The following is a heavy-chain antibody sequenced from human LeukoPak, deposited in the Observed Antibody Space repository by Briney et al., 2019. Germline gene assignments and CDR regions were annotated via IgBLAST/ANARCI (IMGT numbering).Heavy chain of an antibody. V-gene: IGHV4-38-2*01. J-gene: IGHJ4*02. Sequence: SETVSLTCAGSGYSISSGYYWGWIRQPPGKGLEWIGSIYQRGSTYYNPSLKSRVTIPVDTSKNQFSLKLSSVTAADTAVYYCARGTTFFDYWGQGTLVTVSS. CDR1: GYSISSGYY. CDR3: ARGTTFFDY. CDR2: IYQRGST. D-gene: IGHD1-1*01.